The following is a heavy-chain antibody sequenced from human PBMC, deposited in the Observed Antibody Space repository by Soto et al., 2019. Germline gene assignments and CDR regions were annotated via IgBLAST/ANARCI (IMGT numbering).Heavy chain of an antibody. Sequence: PPLKVSCKSSGYTLTSYAMRWVRQAPGQRLEWMGWINAGNGNTKYSQKFQGRVTITRDTSASTAYMELSSLRSEDTAVYYCAREGYWLRFASYGMDVWGQGTTVTVS. V-gene: IGHV1-3*01. CDR2: INAGNGNT. CDR1: GYTLTSYA. CDR3: AREGYWLRFASYGMDV. D-gene: IGHD3-3*01. J-gene: IGHJ6*02.